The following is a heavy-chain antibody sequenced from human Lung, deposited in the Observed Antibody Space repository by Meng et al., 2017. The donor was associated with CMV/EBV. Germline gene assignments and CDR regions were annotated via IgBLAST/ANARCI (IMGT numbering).Heavy chain of an antibody. CDR1: GFSFSSYG. V-gene: IGHV3-30*02. CDR2: IRYDGDKK. CDR3: ANWYNCHYVST. D-gene: IGHD1-7*01. Sequence: GESLKISCAASGFSFSSYGMHWVRQAPGKGLEWVAFIRYDGDKKYYADSVQGRFTISRDNSRNTLYLQMNSLRAEDTAIYYCANWYNCHYVSTWGQGTVVTVSS. J-gene: IGHJ5*02.